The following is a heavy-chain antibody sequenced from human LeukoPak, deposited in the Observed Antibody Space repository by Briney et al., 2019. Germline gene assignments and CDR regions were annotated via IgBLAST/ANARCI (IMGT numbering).Heavy chain of an antibody. CDR1: GGSISSYY. CDR2: IYTTGST. J-gene: IGHJ6*03. CDR3: ARAHSSSWAMDV. Sequence: SETLSLTCTVSGGSISSYYWTWIRQPAGKGLEWIGRIYTTGSTNYNPSLNSRVTMSVDTSKNQFSLKLSSVTAADTAVYYCARAHSSSWAMDVWGKGTTVTVSS. V-gene: IGHV4-4*07. D-gene: IGHD6-13*01.